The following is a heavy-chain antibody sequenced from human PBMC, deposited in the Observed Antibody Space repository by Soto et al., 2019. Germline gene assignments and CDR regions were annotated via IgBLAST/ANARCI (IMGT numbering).Heavy chain of an antibody. J-gene: IGHJ3*02. CDR2: IIPIFGTA. D-gene: IGHD3-10*01. CDR3: ARIGGNSTGAFDI. V-gene: IGHV1-69*13. CDR1: GGTFSSYA. Sequence: SVKVSCKASGGTFSSYAISWVRQAPGQGLEWMGGIIPIFGTANYAQKFQGRVTITADESTSTAYMELSSLRSEDTAVYYCARIGGNSTGAFDIWGQGTMVTVSS.